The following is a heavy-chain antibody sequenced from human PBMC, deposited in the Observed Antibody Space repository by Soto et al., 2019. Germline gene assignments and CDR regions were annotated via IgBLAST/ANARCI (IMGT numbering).Heavy chain of an antibody. V-gene: IGHV1-69*13. J-gene: IGHJ4*02. CDR1: GGTFSSYA. CDR2: IIPTSGTT. Sequence: GASVKVSCKGSGGTFSSYAITWVRQAPGQGPEWMGGIIPTSGTTNYAQKFQGRVTIKADEYRTAYLELSSLTYDDTAVYYCARFAGQKLVRVPFYYRGQGTLVTVSS. CDR3: ARFAGQKLVRVPFYY. D-gene: IGHD3-9*01.